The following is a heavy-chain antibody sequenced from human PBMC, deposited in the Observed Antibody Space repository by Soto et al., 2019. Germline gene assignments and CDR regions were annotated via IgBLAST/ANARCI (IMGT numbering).Heavy chain of an antibody. J-gene: IGHJ4*02. CDR3: ARPIASAGTLNY. Sequence: GGSLRLSCAAYGFTVSSNYMSWVRQAPGNRLEWVSVNYSGGSTYYADSVKGRFTISRDNSKNKLYLQMNRLRANDTAVYYGARPIASAGTLNYWGQGSLVTVAS. CDR2: NYSGGST. V-gene: IGHV3-53*01. D-gene: IGHD6-13*01. CDR1: GFTVSSNY.